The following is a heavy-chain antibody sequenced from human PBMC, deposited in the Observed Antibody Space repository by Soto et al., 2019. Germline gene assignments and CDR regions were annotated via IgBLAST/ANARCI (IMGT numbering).Heavy chain of an antibody. CDR3: ARGRLYCSGGSCYSKSHYYYYYYYMDV. J-gene: IGHJ6*03. V-gene: IGHV1-8*01. D-gene: IGHD2-15*01. Sequence: ASVKVSCKASGYTFTSYDINWVRQATGQGLEWMGWMNPNSGNTGYAQKFQGRVTMTRNTSISTAYMGLSSLRSEDTAVYYCARGRLYCSGGSCYSKSHYYYYYYYMDVWGKGTTVTVSS. CDR2: MNPNSGNT. CDR1: GYTFTSYD.